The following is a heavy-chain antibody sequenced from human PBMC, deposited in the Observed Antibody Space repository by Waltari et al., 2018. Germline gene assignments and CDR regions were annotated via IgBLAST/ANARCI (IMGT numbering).Heavy chain of an antibody. CDR1: GGSFSGYY. D-gene: IGHD6-13*01. CDR3: ARGVIAAAGTIGNDY. CDR2: INHSGST. J-gene: IGHJ4*02. Sequence: AVYGGSFSGYYWSWIRQPPGKGLEWIGEINHSGSTNYNPSLKSRVTISVDTSKNQFSLKLSSVTAADTAVYYCARGVIAAAGTIGNDYWGQGTLVTVSS. V-gene: IGHV4-34*01.